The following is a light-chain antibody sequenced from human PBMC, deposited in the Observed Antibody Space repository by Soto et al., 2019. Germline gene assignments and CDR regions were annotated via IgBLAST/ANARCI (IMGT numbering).Light chain of an antibody. Sequence: DIHMTQSPSSLSVSVGDRVTITCRTSQNINAWLAWYQQRPGQAPKLLIYDASTVQSGVPSRFRGSGSGTEVNPTISSLQPDYCATYYCQHYSLYSPWTFGQGTKVEIK. CDR1: QNINAW. V-gene: IGKV1-5*01. J-gene: IGKJ1*01. CDR3: QHYSLYSPWT. CDR2: DAS.